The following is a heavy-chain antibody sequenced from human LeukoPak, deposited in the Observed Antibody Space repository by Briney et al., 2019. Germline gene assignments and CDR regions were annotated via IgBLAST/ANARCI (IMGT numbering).Heavy chain of an antibody. CDR3: ATFYDSSVNYGMDV. Sequence: ASVKVSCKASGGTLSSYAISWVRQAPGQGLEWMGGIIPIFGTANYAQKFQGRVTITADESTSTAYMELSSLRSEDTAVYYCATFYDSSVNYGMDVWGQGTTVTVSS. CDR2: IIPIFGTA. CDR1: GGTLSSYA. V-gene: IGHV1-69*13. D-gene: IGHD3-22*01. J-gene: IGHJ6*02.